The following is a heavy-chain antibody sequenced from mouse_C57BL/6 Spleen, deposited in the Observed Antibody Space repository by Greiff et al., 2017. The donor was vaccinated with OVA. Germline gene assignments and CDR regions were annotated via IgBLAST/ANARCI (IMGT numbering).Heavy chain of an antibody. D-gene: IGHD1-1*01. CDR2: ISNGGGST. CDR1: GFTFSDYY. Sequence: EVQLVESGGGLVQPGGSLKLSCAASGFTFSDYYMYWVRQTPEKRLEWVAYISNGGGSTYYPDTVKGRFTISRDNAKNTLYLQMSRLKSEDTAMYYCARLYGSSYVSYFDYWGQGTTLTVSS. J-gene: IGHJ2*01. CDR3: ARLYGSSYVSYFDY. V-gene: IGHV5-12*01.